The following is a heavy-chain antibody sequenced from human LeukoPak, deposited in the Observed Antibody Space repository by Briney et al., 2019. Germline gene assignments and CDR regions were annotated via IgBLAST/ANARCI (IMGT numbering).Heavy chain of an antibody. J-gene: IGHJ3*02. Sequence: GGSLRLSCAASGFTFSSYGMHWVRQAPGKGLEWVAVISYDGSNKYYADSVRGRFTISRDNSKNTLYLQMNSLRAEDTAVYYCAKDYGGNGSGAFDIWGQGTMVTVSS. CDR3: AKDYGGNGSGAFDI. D-gene: IGHD4-23*01. V-gene: IGHV3-30*18. CDR1: GFTFSSYG. CDR2: ISYDGSNK.